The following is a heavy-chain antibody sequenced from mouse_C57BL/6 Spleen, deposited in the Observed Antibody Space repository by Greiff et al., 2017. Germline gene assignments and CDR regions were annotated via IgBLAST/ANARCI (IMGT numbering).Heavy chain of an antibody. D-gene: IGHD2-5*01. CDR2: IYPGDGDT. V-gene: IGHV1-82*01. CDR3: ARVTYYSNSYYFDY. J-gene: IGHJ2*01. CDR1: GYAFSSSW. Sequence: QVQLQQSGPELVKPGASVKISCKASGYAFSSSWMNWVKQRPGKGLEWIGRIYPGDGDTNYNGKFKGKATLTADKSSSTAYMQLSSLTSEEAAVYFGARVTYYSNSYYFDYWGQGTTLTVSS.